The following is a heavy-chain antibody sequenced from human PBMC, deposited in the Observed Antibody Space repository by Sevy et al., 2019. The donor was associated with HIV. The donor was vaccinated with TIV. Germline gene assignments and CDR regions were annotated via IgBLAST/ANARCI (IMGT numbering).Heavy chain of an antibody. D-gene: IGHD4-4*01. J-gene: IGHJ3*02. CDR3: AKGPNDYSHSFDI. CDR2: ISVTSART. CDR1: GFTFSNYG. Sequence: GGSLRLSCVGSGFTFSNYGMTWVRQAPGKGLEWVSSISVTSARTYYADSVRGRFTVSRDNSENTLYLQMNSLRAEDTAVYYCAKGPNDYSHSFDIWGQGTLVTVSS. V-gene: IGHV3-23*01.